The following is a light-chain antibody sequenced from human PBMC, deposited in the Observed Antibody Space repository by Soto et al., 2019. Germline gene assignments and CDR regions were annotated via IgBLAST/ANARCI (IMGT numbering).Light chain of an antibody. J-gene: IGKJ1*01. CDR1: QSVSSN. CDR3: QQYNNWPRT. Sequence: EIVMTQSPATLYVSPGERATLSCRASQSVSSNLSWYQQKPGQAPRLLIYGASTRATGIPARFSGSGSGTEFTLTIRSLQSEDFAVYYCQQYNNWPRTFGQRTKVDIK. V-gene: IGKV3-15*01. CDR2: GAS.